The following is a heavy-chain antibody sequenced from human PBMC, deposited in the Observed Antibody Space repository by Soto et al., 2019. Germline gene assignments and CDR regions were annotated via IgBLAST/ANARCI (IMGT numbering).Heavy chain of an antibody. CDR3: ARGAVARNGSYYDGMDV. D-gene: IGHD2-8*01. Sequence: EVQLVESGGGLVKPGGSLRLSCAASGFTFSSYSMNWVRQAPGKGLEWVSSISSSSSYIYYADSVKGRFTISRDNAKNSLYLQINSLTPEDTAVYYCARGAVARNGSYYDGMDVWGQGTTVTVSS. V-gene: IGHV3-21*01. CDR2: ISSSSSYI. CDR1: GFTFSSYS. J-gene: IGHJ6*02.